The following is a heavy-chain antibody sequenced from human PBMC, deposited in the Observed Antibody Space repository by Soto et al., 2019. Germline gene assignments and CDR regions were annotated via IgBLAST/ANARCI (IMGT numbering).Heavy chain of an antibody. Sequence: QITLKESGPTLVKPTQTLTLTCTFSGFSLSTYGEGVAWIRQPPGKALEWLALMYWDDDMRYSPSLRNRLTVAQDPSKDPVVARLTHVAPLNTGPYFCAHPGLTSRGDSWGQGIAVTVAS. CDR2: MYWDDDM. CDR1: GFSLSTYGEG. J-gene: IGHJ4*02. CDR3: AHPGLTSRGDS. D-gene: IGHD2-2*01. V-gene: IGHV2-5*02.